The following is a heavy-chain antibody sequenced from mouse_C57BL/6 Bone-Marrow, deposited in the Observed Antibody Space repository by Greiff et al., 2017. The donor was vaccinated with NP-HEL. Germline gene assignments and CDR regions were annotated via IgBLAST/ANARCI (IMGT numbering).Heavy chain of an antibody. CDR3: SGYNYCSSYVDY. CDR1: GFTFTDYY. J-gene: IGHJ2*01. D-gene: IGHD1-1*01. V-gene: IGHV7-3*01. CDR2: IRNKANGDTT. Sequence: EVMLVESGGGLVQPGGSLSLSCAASGFTFTDYYMSWVRQPPGKALEWLGFIRNKANGDTTEYSASLKGRFTISRDNSQSILYLQMNALRAEDSATYYCSGYNYCSSYVDYWGQGTTLTVSS.